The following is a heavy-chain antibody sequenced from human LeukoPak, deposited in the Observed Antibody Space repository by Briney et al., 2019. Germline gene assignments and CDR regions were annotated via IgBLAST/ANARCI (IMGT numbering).Heavy chain of an antibody. V-gene: IGHV1-24*01. Sequence: GASVKVSCKVSGYTLTELSMHWVRQAPGKGLEWMGGFDPEDGETIYAQKFQGRVTMTEDTSTDTAYMELSSLRSEDTAVHYCATSVGATISYYYYGMDVWGQGTTVTVSS. D-gene: IGHD1-26*01. CDR1: GYTLTELS. J-gene: IGHJ6*02. CDR2: FDPEDGET. CDR3: ATSVGATISYYYYGMDV.